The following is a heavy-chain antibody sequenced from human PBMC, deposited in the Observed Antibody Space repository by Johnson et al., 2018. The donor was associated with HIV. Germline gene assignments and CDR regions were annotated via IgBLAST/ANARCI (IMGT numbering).Heavy chain of an antibody. CDR2: ISGSGGRT. Sequence: VQVVESGGGLVQSGGSLRLSCAASGFTFSRHAMSWVRQAPGKGLDWVSAISGSGGRTYYGDSVKGRFTISRDNSKNTLYLQMNSLRAEDTAVYYCAKGIAAPHDAFDIWGQGTLVTVSS. CDR3: AKGIAAPHDAFDI. J-gene: IGHJ3*02. CDR1: GFTFSRHA. V-gene: IGHV3-23*04. D-gene: IGHD6-6*01.